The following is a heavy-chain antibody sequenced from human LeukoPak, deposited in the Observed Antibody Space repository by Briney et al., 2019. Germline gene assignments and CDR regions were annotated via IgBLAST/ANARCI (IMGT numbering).Heavy chain of an antibody. CDR1: GGSISSYY. CDR3: AREGRGAAAGMDY. D-gene: IGHD6-13*01. V-gene: IGHV4-59*01. J-gene: IGHJ4*02. Sequence: PSETLSLTCTVSGGSISSYYWSWIRQPPGKGPEWIGYIYYSGNTNYNPSLKSRVTISVDTSKNQFSLNLSSVTAADTAVYYCAREGRGAAAGMDYWGQGSLVTVSS. CDR2: IYYSGNT.